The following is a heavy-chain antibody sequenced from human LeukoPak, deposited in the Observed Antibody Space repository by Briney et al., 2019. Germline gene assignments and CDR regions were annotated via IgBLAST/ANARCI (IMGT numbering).Heavy chain of an antibody. V-gene: IGHV1-3*01. J-gene: IGHJ6*02. CDR3: ARDLYVGSGDYGYYYYYGMDV. CDR1: GYTFTSYA. D-gene: IGHD4-17*01. CDR2: INAGNGNT. Sequence: RASVKVSCKASGYTFTSYAMHWVRQAPGQRLEWMGWINAGNGNTKYSQKFQGRVTITRDTSASTAYMELSSLRPEDTAVYYCARDLYVGSGDYGYYYYYGMDVWGQGTTVTVSS.